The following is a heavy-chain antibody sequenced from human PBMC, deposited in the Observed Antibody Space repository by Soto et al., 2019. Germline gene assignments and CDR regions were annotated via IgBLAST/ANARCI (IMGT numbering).Heavy chain of an antibody. CDR3: ATKKCFFEV. CDR2: ITGSGAKT. CDR1: AIMFSSYS. J-gene: IGHJ4*02. V-gene: IGHV3-23*01. D-gene: IGHD3-9*01. Sequence: GGSLRLSCAATSAIMFSSYSRSWVRQTPGRGLEWVSAITGSGAKTYYADTGEGRFTISRDKTKHTQYLHMSSLRAEDTAIYYCATKKCFFEVWGQGTLVTVSS.